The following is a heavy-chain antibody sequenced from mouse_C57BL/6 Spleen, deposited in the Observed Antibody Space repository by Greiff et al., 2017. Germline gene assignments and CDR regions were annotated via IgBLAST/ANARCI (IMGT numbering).Heavy chain of an antibody. CDR1: GYTFTSYW. CDR3: ARSDYGYDGFDY. J-gene: IGHJ2*01. Sequence: VQLKHPGTELVKPGASVKLSCKASGYTFTSYWMHWVKQRPGQGLEWIGNINPSNGGTNYNEKFKSKATLTVDKSSSTAYMQLSSLTSEDSAVYYCARSDYGYDGFDYWGQGTTLTVSS. CDR2: INPSNGGT. D-gene: IGHD2-2*01. V-gene: IGHV1-53*01.